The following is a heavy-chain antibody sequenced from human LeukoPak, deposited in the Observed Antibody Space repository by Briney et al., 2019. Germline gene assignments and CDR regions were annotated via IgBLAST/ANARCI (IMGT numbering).Heavy chain of an antibody. CDR3: ARDRGMVRGVREGIYFDY. CDR1: GGPISRYY. J-gene: IGHJ4*02. CDR2: IYYSGST. Sequence: SETLSLTCTVSGGPISRYYWRWIPQPPGKRLEWIGYIYYSGSTNYNPSLKSRVTISVDTSKNQFSLKLSSVTAADTAVYYCARDRGMVRGVREGIYFDYWGQGTLVTVSS. D-gene: IGHD3-10*01. V-gene: IGHV4-59*01.